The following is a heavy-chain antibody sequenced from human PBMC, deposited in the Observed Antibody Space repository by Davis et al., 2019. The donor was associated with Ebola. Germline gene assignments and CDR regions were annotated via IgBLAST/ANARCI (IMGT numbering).Heavy chain of an antibody. Sequence: GGSLRLSCAASGFIFSNYWMSWVRQVPGKGLEWVANINQDGSEKYLVDSVKGRYTVFRDNAKNSLYLQINSLRADDTAIFYCVRDSGGWGQGTLVAVSS. D-gene: IGHD1-26*01. J-gene: IGHJ4*02. CDR3: VRDSGG. CDR1: GFIFSNYW. V-gene: IGHV3-7*01. CDR2: INQDGSEK.